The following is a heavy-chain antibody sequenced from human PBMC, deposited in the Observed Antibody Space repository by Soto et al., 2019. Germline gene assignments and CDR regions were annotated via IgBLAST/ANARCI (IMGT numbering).Heavy chain of an antibody. CDR3: ARDPSYYYDSSGYYYYYGIDV. J-gene: IGHJ6*02. V-gene: IGHV3-30-3*01. CDR1: GFTFSSYA. CDR2: ISYDGSNK. Sequence: QVQLVESGGGVVQPGRSLRLSCAASGFTFSSYAMHWVRQAPGKGLEWVAVISYDGSNKYYADSVKGRFTISRDNSKNTLYLQMNSLRAEDTAVYYCARDPSYYYDSSGYYYYYGIDVWGQGTTVTVSS. D-gene: IGHD3-22*01.